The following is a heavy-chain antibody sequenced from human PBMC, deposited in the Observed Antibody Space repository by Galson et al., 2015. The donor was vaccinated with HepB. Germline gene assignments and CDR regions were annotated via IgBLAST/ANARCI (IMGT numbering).Heavy chain of an antibody. J-gene: IGHJ4*02. CDR3: AKDRRGPQAGTWYFEN. D-gene: IGHD3-10*01. CDR2: SDTTSTTT. V-gene: IGHV3-48*01. CDR1: GFSFNIFS. Sequence: SLRLSCAASGFSFNIFSVSWVRQAPGKGLEWISYSDTTSTTTYYAESVRGRFTISRDNAKRLVHLQLNSLRVDDTGVYYCAKDRRGPQAGTWYFENWGQGTLITVSP.